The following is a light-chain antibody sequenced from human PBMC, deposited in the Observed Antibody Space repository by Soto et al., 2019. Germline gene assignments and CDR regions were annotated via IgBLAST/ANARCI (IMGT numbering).Light chain of an antibody. CDR1: QSVSIN. CDR3: QQYNNWPLP. V-gene: IGKV3D-15*01. Sequence: EIGMTQSPGTLSVSPGERATLSCRASQSVSINLAWYQQKPGQAPRLLIYDASTRVTGIPARFSGSGSGTEFTLTISSLQSEDFAVYSCQQYNNWPLPFGGGTKVDIK. J-gene: IGKJ4*01. CDR2: DAS.